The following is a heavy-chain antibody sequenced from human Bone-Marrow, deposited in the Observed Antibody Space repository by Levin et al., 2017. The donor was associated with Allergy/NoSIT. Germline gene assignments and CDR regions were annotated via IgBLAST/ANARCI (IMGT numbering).Heavy chain of an antibody. CDR1: GFTFSSYW. Sequence: PPGGSLRLSCAASGFTFSSYWMHWVRQAPGKGLVWVSRINSDGSSTIYADSVRGRFTISRDNAKNTLYLQMNSLRAEDTAVYYCARVAYSSVWFIDYWSQGTVVTVSS. V-gene: IGHV3-74*01. J-gene: IGHJ4*02. CDR2: INSDGSST. D-gene: IGHD6-19*01. CDR3: ARVAYSSVWFIDY.